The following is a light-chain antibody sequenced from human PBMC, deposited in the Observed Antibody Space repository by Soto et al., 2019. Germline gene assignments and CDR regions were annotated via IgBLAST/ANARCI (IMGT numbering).Light chain of an antibody. CDR1: QNLGSS. CDR3: QQYNYWPPFT. V-gene: IGKV3-15*01. J-gene: IGKJ2*01. Sequence: EVVMTKSPATLSASPGERVTLSCRASQNLGSSLAWYQQRPGQAPRLLLYGGSTRATGIPARFSGSGSGTEFNVTISSLQSEDFAVYYCQQYNYWPPFTFGQGTNLEFK. CDR2: GGS.